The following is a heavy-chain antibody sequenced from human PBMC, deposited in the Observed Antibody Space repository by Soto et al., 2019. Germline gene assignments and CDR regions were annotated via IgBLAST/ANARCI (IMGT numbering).Heavy chain of an antibody. CDR1: GFTFSGYS. CDR3: ARDFDCADGVCYTGYYYDGLDG. V-gene: IGHV3-48*02. Sequence: PGGSLRLSCVVSGFTFSGYSMNWVRQTPGKGLEWLSYISSAGTTISYADSVKGRFTISRDNAKNSLYLQMNSLRDEDTAVYYCARDFDCADGVCYTGYYYDGLDGWGQGTTVIVSS. D-gene: IGHD2-8*01. J-gene: IGHJ6*02. CDR2: ISSAGTTI.